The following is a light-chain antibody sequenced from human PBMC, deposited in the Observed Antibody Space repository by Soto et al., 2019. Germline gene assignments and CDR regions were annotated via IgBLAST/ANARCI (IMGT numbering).Light chain of an antibody. CDR1: PNINSW. J-gene: IGKJ1*01. CDR2: KAS. Sequence: DIPMTQSPSTLSASVGDRVTITCRASPNINSWLAWYQHKPGKAPKVQIYKASNLETAVPSRFSGSGSGTANTLTISSLQPDDFETYDYQQYYLYWTFGQGTKVEIK. V-gene: IGKV1-5*03. CDR3: QQYYLYWT.